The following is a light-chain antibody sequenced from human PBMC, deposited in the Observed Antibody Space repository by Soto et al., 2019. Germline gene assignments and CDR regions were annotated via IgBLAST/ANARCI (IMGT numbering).Light chain of an antibody. CDR3: SSYATSGTNVI. J-gene: IGLJ2*01. Sequence: QSALTQPASVSGSPGQSITISCTGTNSDVGAYPYVSWYQQHPGNAPKLLTYEVADRPSGVSDRFSGSKSGNTASLTISALQAEDEAVYYCSSYATSGTNVIFGGGTKLTVL. CDR1: NSDVGAYPY. CDR2: EVA. V-gene: IGLV2-14*03.